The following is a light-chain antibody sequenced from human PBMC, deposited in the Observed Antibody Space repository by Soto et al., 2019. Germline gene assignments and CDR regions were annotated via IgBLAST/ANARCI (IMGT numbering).Light chain of an antibody. Sequence: ILMAQSPATLSVSPGERATLSGRASQTISSNLAWYQHKPGQAPRLLFYAASNRATGIPARFTGSGSGTEFTLTISSLQSEDFAVYSCQQYDNWPPTFGGGTKVDIK. J-gene: IGKJ4*01. CDR2: AAS. CDR1: QTISSN. CDR3: QQYDNWPPT. V-gene: IGKV3-15*01.